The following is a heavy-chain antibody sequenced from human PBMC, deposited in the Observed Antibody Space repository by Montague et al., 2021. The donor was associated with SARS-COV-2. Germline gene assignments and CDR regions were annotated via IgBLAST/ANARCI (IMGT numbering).Heavy chain of an antibody. J-gene: IGHJ3*02. CDR3: ARDNAGWPDAFDI. CDR2: ISTSGRGI. V-gene: IGHV3-48*03. CDR1: GFPFSSYE. D-gene: IGHD6-19*01. Sequence: SLRLSCAASGFPFSSYEMNWVRQAPGKGLEWVSYISTSGRGIHYADSVKGRFTISRDNAKNSLYLEMNSLRAEDTAVYYCARDNAGWPDAFDIWDQGTMVTVSS.